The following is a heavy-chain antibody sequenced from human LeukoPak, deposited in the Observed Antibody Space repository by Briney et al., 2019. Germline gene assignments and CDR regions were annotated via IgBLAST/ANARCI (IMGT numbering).Heavy chain of an antibody. D-gene: IGHD3-10*01. J-gene: IGHJ4*02. CDR3: ARDDGCYGSGSYYAIDY. V-gene: IGHV3-23*01. Sequence: GGSLRLSCAASGFTFSSCAMSWVRQAPGKGLEWVSGISGSGTSTYYADSVKGRFTISRDNAKNSLYLQMNSLRAEDTAVYYCARDDGCYGSGSYYAIDYWGQGTLVTVSS. CDR1: GFTFSSCA. CDR2: ISGSGTST.